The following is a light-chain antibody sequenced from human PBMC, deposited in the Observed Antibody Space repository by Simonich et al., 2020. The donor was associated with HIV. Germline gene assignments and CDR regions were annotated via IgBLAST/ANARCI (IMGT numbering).Light chain of an antibody. Sequence: DIVMTQSPATLSVSPGERATLSCRASQSVSSNVAWYQPRPGQAPRLLIYGASTRATGIPARFSGSGAGTEFTLTSSRLEPEDFAVYYCQQYGSSPPYTFGQGTKLEFK. J-gene: IGKJ2*01. CDR1: QSVSSN. CDR3: QQYGSSPPYT. V-gene: IGKV3-15*01. CDR2: GAS.